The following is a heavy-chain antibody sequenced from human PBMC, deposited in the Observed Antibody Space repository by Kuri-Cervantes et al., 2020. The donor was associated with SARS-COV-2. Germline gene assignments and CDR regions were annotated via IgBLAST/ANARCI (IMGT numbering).Heavy chain of an antibody. CDR2: IYSGGSST. D-gene: IGHD3-10*01. CDR3: AKRLLLWFGEQDWYFDL. CDR1: GFTFSSYA. V-gene: IGHV3-23*03. Sequence: GESLKISCAASGFTFSSYAMSWVRQAPGKGLEWVSVIYSGGSSTYYADSVKGRFTISRDNSKNTLYLQMNSLRAEDTAVYYCAKRLLLWFGEQDWYFDLWGRGTLVTVSS. J-gene: IGHJ2*01.